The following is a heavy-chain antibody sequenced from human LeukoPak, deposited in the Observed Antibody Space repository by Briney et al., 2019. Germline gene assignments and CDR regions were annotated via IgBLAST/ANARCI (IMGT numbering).Heavy chain of an antibody. D-gene: IGHD3-10*02. CDR1: GFTFSSYA. CDR2: ISGSGGST. J-gene: IGHJ4*02. V-gene: IGHV3-23*01. CDR3: AKDYPSVRGVIIKGYYFDY. Sequence: PGGSLRLSCAASGFTFSSYAMSWVRQAPGKGLEWVSAISGSGGSTYYADSVKGRFTISRDNSKNTLYLQMNSLRAEDTAVYYCAKDYPSVRGVIIKGYYFDYWGQGTLVTVSS.